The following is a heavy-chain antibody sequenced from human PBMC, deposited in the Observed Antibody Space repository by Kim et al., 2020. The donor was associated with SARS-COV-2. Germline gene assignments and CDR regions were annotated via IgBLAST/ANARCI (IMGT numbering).Heavy chain of an antibody. CDR1: GYSFTSYW. V-gene: IGHV5-10-1*01. CDR2: IDPSDSYT. Sequence: GESLKISCKGSGYSFTSYWISWVRQMPGKGLEWMGRIDPSDSYTNYSPSFQGHVTISADKSISTAYLQWSSLKASDTAMYYCARHPIVVVPAAIGRRDAFGNWGQGTMVTVS. J-gene: IGHJ3*02. CDR3: ARHPIVVVPAAIGRRDAFGN. D-gene: IGHD2-2*02.